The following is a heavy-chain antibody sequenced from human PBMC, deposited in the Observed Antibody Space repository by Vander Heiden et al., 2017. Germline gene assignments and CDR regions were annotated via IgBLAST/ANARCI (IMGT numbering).Heavy chain of an antibody. Sequence: EVQLVQSGGGLVQPGGSLSLSCVVSGFTVSSNYMTWSRQAPGKGLEWVSVIYRDGTTYYADSVKGRFTISRDNSKNTLFLQMNSLRAEDTALYYCASGATQWTFWGQGTLLTVSS. J-gene: IGHJ4*02. CDR2: IYRDGTT. CDR3: ASGATQWTF. CDR1: GFTVSSNY. V-gene: IGHV3-53*01. D-gene: IGHD5-12*01.